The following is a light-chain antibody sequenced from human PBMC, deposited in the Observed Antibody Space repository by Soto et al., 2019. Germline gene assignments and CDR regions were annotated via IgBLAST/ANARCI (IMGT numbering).Light chain of an antibody. V-gene: IGKV1-5*01. Sequence: IQMTQSPSSLSASVGYRVTITGKGSQDISNYLNWYQQKPGKAPKLLIYDASSLESGVPSRFSGSGSGTEFTLTISFLQTDDFATYYCQQYKSYSTLTFGGGTKVDIK. CDR1: QDISNY. J-gene: IGKJ4*01. CDR2: DAS. CDR3: QQYKSYSTLT.